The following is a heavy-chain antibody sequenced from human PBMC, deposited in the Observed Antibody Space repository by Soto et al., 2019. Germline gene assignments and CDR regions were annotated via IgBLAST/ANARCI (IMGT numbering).Heavy chain of an antibody. Sequence: QVQLVESGGGVVQPGRSLRLSCAASGFPFTTYGMHWVREGPGKGLEWVAVILYDGSNRFYADSVKGRFTISRDNSKNTLFLQMNSLRPEDTALYYCVGGQYYFDYRGQGTLVIVSS. V-gene: IGHV3-30*03. J-gene: IGHJ4*02. CDR1: GFPFTTYG. CDR3: VGGQYYFDY. D-gene: IGHD3-10*01. CDR2: ILYDGSNR.